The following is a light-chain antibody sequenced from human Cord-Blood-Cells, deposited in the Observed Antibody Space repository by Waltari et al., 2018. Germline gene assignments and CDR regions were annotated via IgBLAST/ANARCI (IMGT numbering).Light chain of an antibody. Sequence: EIVMTQSPATLSVSPGERDTLSCRASQSVSSNLAWYQQKPGQAPRPLIYGASTRATGIPARFSGSGSGTEFTLTISSLQSEDVAVYYCQQYNNWPYTFGQGTKLEIK. CDR1: QSVSSN. CDR2: GAS. CDR3: QQYNNWPYT. J-gene: IGKJ2*01. V-gene: IGKV3-15*01.